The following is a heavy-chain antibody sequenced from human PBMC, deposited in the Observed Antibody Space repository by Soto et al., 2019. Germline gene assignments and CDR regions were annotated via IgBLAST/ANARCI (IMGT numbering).Heavy chain of an antibody. V-gene: IGHV3-33*01. Sequence: GGSLRLSCAASGFTFSSYGMHWVRQAPGKGLEWVAVIWYDGSNKYYADSVKGRFTISRDNSKNTLYLQMNSLRAEDTAVYYCARDLGVWDQWLPDYWGQETLVTVSS. CDR2: IWYDGSNK. J-gene: IGHJ4*02. CDR3: ARDLGVWDQWLPDY. CDR1: GFTFSSYG. D-gene: IGHD6-19*01.